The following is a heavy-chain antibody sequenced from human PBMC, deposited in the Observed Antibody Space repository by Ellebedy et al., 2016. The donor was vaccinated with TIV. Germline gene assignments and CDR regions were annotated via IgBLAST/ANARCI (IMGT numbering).Heavy chain of an antibody. CDR2: ITGGSSDT. J-gene: IGHJ3*02. V-gene: IGHV3-23*01. CDR3: ARRGLESYDGFDI. CDR1: GFNFGRKL. D-gene: IGHD3-10*01. Sequence: GGSLRLXXAASGFNFGRKLMAWVRQAPGKGLEWVSSITGGSSDTYYADSVKGRFTISRDNSKDTLFLQMNSLRAADTALYFCARRGLESYDGFDIWGRGTMVTVSS.